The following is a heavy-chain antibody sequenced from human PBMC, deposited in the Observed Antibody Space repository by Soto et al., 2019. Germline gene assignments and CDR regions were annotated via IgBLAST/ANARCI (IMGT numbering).Heavy chain of an antibody. CDR3: AKAGPFGAVVVAADAFDI. CDR1: GFTFDDYA. Sequence: EVQLVESGGGLVQPGRSLRLSCAASGFTFDDYAMHWVRQAPGKGLEWVSGISWNSGSIGYADSVKGRFTMSRDNAKNSLYLQMNSLGAEDTALYYCAKAGPFGAVVVAADAFDIWGQGTMVTVSS. D-gene: IGHD2-15*01. V-gene: IGHV3-9*01. J-gene: IGHJ3*02. CDR2: ISWNSGSI.